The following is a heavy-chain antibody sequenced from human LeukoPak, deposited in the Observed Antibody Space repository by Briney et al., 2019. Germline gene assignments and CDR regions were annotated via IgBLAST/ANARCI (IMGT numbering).Heavy chain of an antibody. CDR3: ARASVVVPAAAESYYYYYMDV. CDR2: IIPIFGTA. V-gene: IGHV1-69*05. J-gene: IGHJ6*03. CDR1: GGTFSIDA. D-gene: IGHD2-2*01. Sequence: SVRVSCKASGGTFSIDAISWVRQAPGQGGEWMGGIIPIFGTANYAQKFQGRVTITTDESTSTAYMELSSLRSEDTAVYYCARASVVVPAAAESYYYYYMDVWGKGTTVTVSS.